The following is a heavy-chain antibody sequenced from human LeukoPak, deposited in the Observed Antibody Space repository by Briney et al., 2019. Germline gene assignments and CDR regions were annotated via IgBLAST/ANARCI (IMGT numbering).Heavy chain of an antibody. CDR1: GYTFTGYY. Sequence: AASVKVSCKASGYTFTGYYMHWVRQAPGQGLEWMGWINPNSGGTNYAQKFQGWVTMTRDTSISTAYMELSRLRSDDTAVYYCARNYYGSGSYLSFDYWGQGTLVTVSP. J-gene: IGHJ4*02. CDR3: ARNYYGSGSYLSFDY. D-gene: IGHD3-10*01. V-gene: IGHV1-2*04. CDR2: INPNSGGT.